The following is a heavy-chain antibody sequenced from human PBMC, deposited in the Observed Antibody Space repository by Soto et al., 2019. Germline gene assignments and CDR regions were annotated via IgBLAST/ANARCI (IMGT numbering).Heavy chain of an antibody. D-gene: IGHD2-21*02. CDR2: INPIGGSK. CDR1: GYTFTSYY. CDR3: ARFRAAYCGGDCYSFSSWFDP. J-gene: IGHJ5*02. Sequence: ASVKVSCKASGYTFTSYYMHWVRQAPGQGLEWMGIINPIGGSKSYAQKFQGRVTMPRDTSTSTVYMELSSLRSEDTAVYYFARFRAAYCGGDCYSFSSWFDPWGQGTLVTV. V-gene: IGHV1-46*01.